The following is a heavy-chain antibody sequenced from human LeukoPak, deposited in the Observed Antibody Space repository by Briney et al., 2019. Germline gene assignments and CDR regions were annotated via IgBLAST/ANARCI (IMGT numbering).Heavy chain of an antibody. CDR3: ARLGLTIFGSFDY. CDR2: ISYDGSNK. CDR1: GFTFSSYA. V-gene: IGHV3-30-3*01. J-gene: IGHJ4*02. D-gene: IGHD3-3*01. Sequence: QPGGSLRLSCAASGFTFSSYAMHWVRQAPGKGLEWVAVISYDGSNKYYADSVKGRFTISRDNSKNTLYLQMNSLRAEDTAVYYCARLGLTIFGSFDYWGQGTLVTVSS.